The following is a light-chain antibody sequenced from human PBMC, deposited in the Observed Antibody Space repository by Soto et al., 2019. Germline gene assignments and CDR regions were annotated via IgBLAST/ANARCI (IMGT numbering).Light chain of an antibody. CDR2: DTS. CDR3: QQYENYPLT. CDR1: QSINIW. J-gene: IGKJ4*01. Sequence: DNQMTQSPSTLSASVGDSVTITCRASQSINIWLAWYQQKPGKAPKLLIYDTSTLKSGAPSRFSGSGSGTEFTLTISSLQPDDFATYYCQQYENYPLTFGGGTKVDIK. V-gene: IGKV1-5*01.